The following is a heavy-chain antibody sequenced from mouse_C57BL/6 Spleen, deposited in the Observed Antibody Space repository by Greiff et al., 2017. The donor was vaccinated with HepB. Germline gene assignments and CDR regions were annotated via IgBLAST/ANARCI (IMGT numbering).Heavy chain of an antibody. D-gene: IGHD4-1*01. CDR2: ISDGGSYT. CDR3: ARDRGNWDWYFDV. V-gene: IGHV5-4*01. J-gene: IGHJ1*03. CDR1: GFTFSSYA. Sequence: EVKLMESGGGLVKPGGSLKLSCAASGFTFSSYAMSWVRQTPEKRLEWVATISDGGSYTYYPDNVKGRFTISRDNAKNNLYLQMSHLKSEDTAMYYCARDRGNWDWYFDVWGTGTTVTVSS.